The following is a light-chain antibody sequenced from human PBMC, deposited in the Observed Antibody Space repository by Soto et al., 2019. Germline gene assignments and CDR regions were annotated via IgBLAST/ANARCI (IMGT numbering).Light chain of an antibody. CDR3: QQSYTTPFT. J-gene: IGKJ3*01. Sequence: DIQMTQSPSSLSASVGDRVTITCRASQSISTYLNWYQQRPGKAPRLLIYAASTLQTGAPSRFGGSGSATDFTLTISSLQPEDFATYYCQQSYTTPFTFGPGTKVDIK. V-gene: IGKV1-39*01. CDR2: AAS. CDR1: QSISTY.